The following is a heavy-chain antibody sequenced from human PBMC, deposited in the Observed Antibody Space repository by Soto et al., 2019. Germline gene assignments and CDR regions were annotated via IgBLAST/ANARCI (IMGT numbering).Heavy chain of an antibody. V-gene: IGHV3-49*03. CDR2: IRSKAYGGTT. D-gene: IGHD4-17*01. CDR3: TRTLDYGNTLGYFDY. CDR1: GFTFGDYA. J-gene: IGHJ4*02. Sequence: GGSLRLSCTASGFTFGDYAMSWFRPAPGKGLEWVGFIRSKAYGGTTEYAASVKGRFTISRDDSKSIAYLQMNSLKTEDTAVYYCTRTLDYGNTLGYFDYWGQGTLVTVSS.